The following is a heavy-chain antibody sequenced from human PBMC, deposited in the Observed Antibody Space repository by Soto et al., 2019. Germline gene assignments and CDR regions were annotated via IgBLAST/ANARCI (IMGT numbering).Heavy chain of an antibody. CDR2: IWFDGGNE. V-gene: IGHV3-33*01. CDR3: ASDSGGSGYEFDC. D-gene: IGHD3-22*01. CDR1: GFPFSAYG. J-gene: IGHJ4*02. Sequence: GGSLRLSCAASGFPFSAYGMHWVRQAPGKGLQWVAVIWFDGGNEYYADSVRGRFTISRDNSKNTLYLQMNSLTDEDTAVYYCASDSGGSGYEFDCWGQGTLVTVSS.